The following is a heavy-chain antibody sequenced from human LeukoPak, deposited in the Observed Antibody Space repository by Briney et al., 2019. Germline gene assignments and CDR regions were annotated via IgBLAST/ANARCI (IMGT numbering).Heavy chain of an antibody. D-gene: IGHD3-10*01. CDR1: QPTFTGYW. V-gene: IGHV3-7*01. CDR3: ARDGHSSGSFDY. Sequence: PGGSLRLSCAPSQPTFTGYWMNWVRQAPGKGLQGVGHIRQDGGLTHYSDSVKGRFTISRDNAKRSLYLQMNSLSPEDTAVYYCARDGHSSGSFDYWGQGTLVTVSS. CDR2: IRQDGGLT. J-gene: IGHJ4*02.